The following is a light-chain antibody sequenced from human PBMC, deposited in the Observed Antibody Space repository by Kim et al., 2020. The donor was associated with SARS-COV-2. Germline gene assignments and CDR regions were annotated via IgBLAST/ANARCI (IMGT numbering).Light chain of an antibody. CDR3: AAWDDSLTGVV. J-gene: IGLJ2*01. CDR2: SNN. CDR1: SSNIGSNT. Sequence: GQWSIISFSGSSSNIGSNTVNWYQQLPGTAPKLLIYSNNQRPSGVPDRFSGSKSGPSASPAISGLQSEDEADYYCAAWDDSLTGVVFGGGTQLTVL. V-gene: IGLV1-44*01.